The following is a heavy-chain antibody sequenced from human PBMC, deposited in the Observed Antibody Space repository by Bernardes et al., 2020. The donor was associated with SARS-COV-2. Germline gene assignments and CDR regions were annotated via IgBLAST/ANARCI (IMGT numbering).Heavy chain of an antibody. CDR1: GDTFSTFG. J-gene: IGHJ5*02. D-gene: IGHD6-13*01. Sequence: ASVKVSCKASGDTFSTFGLSWVRQAPGQGLEWVGWISAYNGNTNYAQKFQGRVTMTTDTSTSTGYMELRSLTSDDTAVYYCARDFSSLGWFDPWGQGTLVTVSS. CDR2: ISAYNGNT. CDR3: ARDFSSLGWFDP. V-gene: IGHV1-18*01.